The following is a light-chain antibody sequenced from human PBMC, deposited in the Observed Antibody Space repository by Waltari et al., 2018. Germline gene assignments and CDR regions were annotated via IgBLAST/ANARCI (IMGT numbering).Light chain of an antibody. V-gene: IGLV1-40*01. CDR2: GNS. J-gene: IGLJ1*01. CDR1: SPNIGANYD. CDR3: QSYDSSLSRYV. Sequence: QSVLTQPPSVSGAPGQRVTISCTGSSPNIGANYDLPWYQQVPGTAPNLLIYGNSNRPSGVPDRFSASKSGTSASLAITGLQADDEADYYCQSYDSSLSRYVFGSGTEVTVL.